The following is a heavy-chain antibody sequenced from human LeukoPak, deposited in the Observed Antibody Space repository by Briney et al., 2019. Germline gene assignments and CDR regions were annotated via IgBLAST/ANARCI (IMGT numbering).Heavy chain of an antibody. CDR2: ISGSGVST. D-gene: IGHD1-1*01. Sequence: GGSLRLSCAASGFGFNDYGLIWVRQAPGKGLEWVSSISGSGVSTGYADSVKGRFTISRDTANKSLFLQINSLRAEDTALYYCARDAGTAFNLWGQETLVTVSS. CDR3: ARDAGTAFNL. V-gene: IGHV3-20*04. J-gene: IGHJ5*02. CDR1: GFGFNDYG.